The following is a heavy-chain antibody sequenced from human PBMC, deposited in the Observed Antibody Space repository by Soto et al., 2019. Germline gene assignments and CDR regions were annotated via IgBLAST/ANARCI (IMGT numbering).Heavy chain of an antibody. CDR3: TTDREPWTIEL. CDR2: IKSKTDGGTT. D-gene: IGHD1-1*01. V-gene: IGHV3-15*01. J-gene: IGHJ1*01. Sequence: GGSLGLSCAASGFTLSNAWLSWVRQAPGKGLEWVGRIKSKTDGGTTDYAAPVKGRFTTSRDDSKNTRYLKMNSLKTEDTTVFYCTTDREPWTIELWGQGTLVTVSS. CDR1: GFTLSNAW.